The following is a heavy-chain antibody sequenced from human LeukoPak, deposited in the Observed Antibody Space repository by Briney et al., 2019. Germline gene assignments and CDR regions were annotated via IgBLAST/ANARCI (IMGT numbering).Heavy chain of an antibody. CDR1: GGSFGGDY. Sequence: SETLSLTCAVDGGSFGGDYWSWIRQPPGKGLEWIWEINHSGSTNYNPSPKRRATISGDTSKNQSSLKPRSVTAADTAVYYCARPRSYGSGFRQLRSGRQALAFDIWGQGTMVTVSS. CDR2: INHSGST. J-gene: IGHJ3*02. V-gene: IGHV4-34*01. D-gene: IGHD3-10*01. CDR3: ARPRSYGSGFRQLRSGRQALAFDI.